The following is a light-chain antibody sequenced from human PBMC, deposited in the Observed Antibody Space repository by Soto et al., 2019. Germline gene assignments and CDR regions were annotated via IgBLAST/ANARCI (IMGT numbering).Light chain of an antibody. Sequence: EIVLTQSPGTLSLSPGERATLSCRASQTISNNFLAWYQQKPGQAPRLLMYGASSRATGIPDRFSGGGSETEFTITISRLEPEDFAVYYCQQYGSSPPFTFGPGTKVDIK. CDR2: GAS. J-gene: IGKJ3*01. CDR1: QTISNNF. CDR3: QQYGSSPPFT. V-gene: IGKV3-20*01.